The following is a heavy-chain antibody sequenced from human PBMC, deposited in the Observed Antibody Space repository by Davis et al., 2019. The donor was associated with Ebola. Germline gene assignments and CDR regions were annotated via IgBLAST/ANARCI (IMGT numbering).Heavy chain of an antibody. CDR2: IYYDGRT. CDR3: ARLSGLFSSSSGALYFDL. V-gene: IGHV4-39*07. CDR1: GGSISSGTYY. Sequence: GSLRLSCSVSGGSISSGTYYWGWVRQPPGKGLEWIGSIYYDGRTYYRSSLEGRVTILLDTSKNQFSLKLRSVTAADTAVYFCARLSGLFSSSSGALYFDLWGRGTLVSVSS. J-gene: IGHJ2*01. D-gene: IGHD6-6*01.